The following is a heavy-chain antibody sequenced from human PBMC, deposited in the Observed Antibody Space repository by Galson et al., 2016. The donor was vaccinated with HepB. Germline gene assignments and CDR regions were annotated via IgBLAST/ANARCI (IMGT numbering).Heavy chain of an antibody. D-gene: IGHD5-12*01. V-gene: IGHV3-43D*03. CDR2: ISWDGGSR. J-gene: IGHJ6*02. Sequence: SLRLSCAASGFNFEDYVIHWVRQAPGRGPEWLSLISWDGGSRFYADSVKGRFTISRDNAKNSLYLQMTSLRDEDSGVYYCARDEGWLQENYRYYYGMDVWSQGTTVTVSS. CDR1: GFNFEDYV. CDR3: ARDEGWLQENYRYYYGMDV.